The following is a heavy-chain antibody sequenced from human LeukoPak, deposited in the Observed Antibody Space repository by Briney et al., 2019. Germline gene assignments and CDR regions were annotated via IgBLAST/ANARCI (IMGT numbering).Heavy chain of an antibody. J-gene: IGHJ4*02. D-gene: IGHD6-6*01. V-gene: IGHV3-48*01. CDR2: ISTSSSTI. CDR3: ARVPRQYYFDY. Sequence: GGSLRLSCAASGFTFSSYTLKWVRQAPGKGLECVSHISTSSSTIYYADSVKGRFTISRDNSKNTLYLQMNSLRAEDTAVYYCARVPRQYYFDYWGQGTLVTVSS. CDR1: GFTFSSYT.